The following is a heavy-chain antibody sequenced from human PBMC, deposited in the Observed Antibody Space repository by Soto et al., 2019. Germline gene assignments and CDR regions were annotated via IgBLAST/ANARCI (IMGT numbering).Heavy chain of an antibody. CDR3: AKVKYSSSTRTHYYYGMDV. Sequence: WGSLRLSCAASGFTFSNYGMHWVRQAPGKGMEWVAVISYDGRNKYYADSVKGRFTISRDNSMNTMYLQVSSLRDEDTAMYYCAKVKYSSSTRTHYYYGMDVWGQGTTVTVS. D-gene: IGHD6-6*01. CDR2: ISYDGRNK. CDR1: GFTFSNYG. V-gene: IGHV3-30*18. J-gene: IGHJ6*02.